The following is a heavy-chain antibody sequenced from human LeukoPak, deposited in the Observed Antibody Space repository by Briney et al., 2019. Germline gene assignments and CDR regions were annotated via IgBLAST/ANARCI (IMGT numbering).Heavy chain of an antibody. D-gene: IGHD3-22*01. J-gene: IGHJ4*02. V-gene: IGHV3-53*01. CDR3: TTDATMIVVVTIDY. Sequence: GGSLRLSCAASGFTVSSNYMSWVCQAPGKGLEWVSVIYSGGSTYYADSVKGRFTISRDNSKNTLYLQMNSLKTEDTAVYYCTTDATMIVVVTIDYWGQGTLVTVSS. CDR2: IYSGGST. CDR1: GFTVSSNY.